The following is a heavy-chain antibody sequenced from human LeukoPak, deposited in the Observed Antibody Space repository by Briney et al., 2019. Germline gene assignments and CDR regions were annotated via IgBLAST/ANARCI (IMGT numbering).Heavy chain of an antibody. Sequence: GGSLRLSCAASGFTFSSYEMSWVRQAPGKGLEWVSAISGSGGSTYYADSVKGRFTISRDNAKNSLYLQMNSLRAEDTAVYYCAELGITMIGGVWGKGTTVTISS. D-gene: IGHD3-10*02. CDR3: AELGITMIGGV. CDR2: ISGSGGST. J-gene: IGHJ6*04. CDR1: GFTFSSYE. V-gene: IGHV3-48*03.